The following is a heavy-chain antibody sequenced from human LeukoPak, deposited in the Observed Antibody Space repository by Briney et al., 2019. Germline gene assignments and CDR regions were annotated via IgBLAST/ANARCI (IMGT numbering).Heavy chain of an antibody. CDR2: IYYSGST. D-gene: IGHD1-26*01. CDR1: GVSISSSSYY. CDR3: ARGYYGEGGTTGYAFDI. Sequence: SETLSLTCTVSGVSISSSSYYWGWIRQPPGKGLEWIVSIYYSGSTYYNPSLKSRITITVDTSKNQFSLKLSSVTAADTAVYYCARGYYGEGGTTGYAFDIWGQGTMGTVS. V-gene: IGHV4-39*07. J-gene: IGHJ3*02.